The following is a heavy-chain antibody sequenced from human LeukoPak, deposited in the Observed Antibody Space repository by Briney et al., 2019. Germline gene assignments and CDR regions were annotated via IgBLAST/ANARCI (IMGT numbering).Heavy chain of an antibody. V-gene: IGHV3-48*04. CDR1: GFTFSSYS. Sequence: GGSLRLSCAASGFTFSSYSMNWVRQAPGKGLDWVSYISSSGSTIYYADSVKGRFTISRDNAKNTLYLQMNSLRPEDTAVYYWASRIRGVFPLDFGGKGTTVTISS. D-gene: IGHD3-10*01. CDR2: ISSSGSTI. J-gene: IGHJ6*04. CDR3: ASRIRGVFPLDF.